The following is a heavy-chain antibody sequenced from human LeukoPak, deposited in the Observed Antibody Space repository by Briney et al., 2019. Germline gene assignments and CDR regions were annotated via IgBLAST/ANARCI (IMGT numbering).Heavy chain of an antibody. CDR2: ISSSSSYI. Sequence: GRSLRLSCAASGFTFSSYAMHWVRQAPGEGLEWVSSISSSSSYIYYADSVKGRFTISRDNAKNSLYLQMNSLRAEDTAVYYCALTTVTTYPQIDYWGQGTLVTVSS. D-gene: IGHD4-17*01. J-gene: IGHJ4*02. V-gene: IGHV3-21*01. CDR3: ALTTVTTYPQIDY. CDR1: GFTFSSYA.